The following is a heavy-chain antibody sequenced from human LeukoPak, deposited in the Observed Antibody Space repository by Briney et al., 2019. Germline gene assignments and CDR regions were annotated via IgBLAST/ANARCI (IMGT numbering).Heavy chain of an antibody. Sequence: SETLSLTCSVSGGSISTYFWSWIRQPPGKGLEWIGYIHDSGSTNYNPSLKSRVTISVDTSKNQFSLKLSSVTAADTAVYYCARGGSVTTDYWGQGTLVTVSS. CDR3: ARGGSVTTDY. J-gene: IGHJ4*02. V-gene: IGHV4-59*12. D-gene: IGHD4-11*01. CDR1: GGSISTYF. CDR2: IHDSGST.